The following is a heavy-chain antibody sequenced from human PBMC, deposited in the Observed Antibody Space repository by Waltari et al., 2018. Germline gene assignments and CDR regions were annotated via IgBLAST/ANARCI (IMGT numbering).Heavy chain of an antibody. V-gene: IGHV1-8*02. Sequence: QVQLVQSGAEVKKPGASVRVSCKASGYTFRNYDINWVRQATGQGLEWRGWMKPNKGKTGYVQKFQGGGIMTEDASESTDYVELSGLRFEDTAVYYCARGQRGPSMVREVKYYFDHWGQGTVVTVSS. D-gene: IGHD3-10*01. CDR2: MKPNKGKT. CDR3: ARGQRGPSMVREVKYYFDH. CDR1: GYTFRNYD. J-gene: IGHJ4*02.